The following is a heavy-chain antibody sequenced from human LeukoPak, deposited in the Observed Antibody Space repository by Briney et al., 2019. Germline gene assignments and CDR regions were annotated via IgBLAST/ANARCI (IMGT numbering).Heavy chain of an antibody. CDR3: ARDSTLRYYFDY. J-gene: IGHJ4*01. CDR2: IKQDGSEK. Sequence: GGSLRLSCAASGFTFSAYWMSWVRQAPGKGLEWVANIKQDGSEKYYVDSVKGRFTISRDNAKNSLYLQMNSLRTEDTAVYYCARDSTLRYYFDYWGHGTLVTVSS. V-gene: IGHV3-7*03. CDR1: GFTFSAYW. D-gene: IGHD5/OR15-5a*01.